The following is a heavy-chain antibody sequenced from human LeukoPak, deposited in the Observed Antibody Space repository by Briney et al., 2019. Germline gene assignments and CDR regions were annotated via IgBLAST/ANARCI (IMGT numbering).Heavy chain of an antibody. D-gene: IGHD2-2*01. J-gene: IGHJ6*03. Sequence: PLETPSLTRTLSRGSISDYYWNWIRQPPGKGQEWIGYIYYSGSITYNPSLKSRVTMSVDTAKNQFSLKLRSVTAADTAVYYCARGDFCSSSNCYLRPMDVWGKGTTVSVSS. CDR1: RGSISDYY. CDR3: ARGDFCSSSNCYLRPMDV. V-gene: IGHV4-59*01. CDR2: IYYSGSI.